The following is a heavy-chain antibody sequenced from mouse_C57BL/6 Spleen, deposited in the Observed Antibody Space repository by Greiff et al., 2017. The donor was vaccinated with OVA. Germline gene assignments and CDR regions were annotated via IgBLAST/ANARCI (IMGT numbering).Heavy chain of an antibody. J-gene: IGHJ3*01. Sequence: VQLQQSGAELVRPGTSVKVSCKASGYAFTNYLIEWVKQRPGQGLEWIGVINPGSGGTNYNEKFKGKATLTADKSSSTAYMQLSSLTSEDSAVYFCARWAYSNPWFAYWGQGTLVTVSA. V-gene: IGHV1-54*01. CDR2: INPGSGGT. CDR1: GYAFTNYL. CDR3: ARWAYSNPWFAY. D-gene: IGHD2-5*01.